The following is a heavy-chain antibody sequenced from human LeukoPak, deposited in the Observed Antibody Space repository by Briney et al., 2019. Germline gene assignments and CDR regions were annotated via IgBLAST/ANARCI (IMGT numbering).Heavy chain of an antibody. J-gene: IGHJ4*02. Sequence: SQTLSLTCTVSGGSISSADYYWSWIRQPPGKGLEWIEYIYYSGSTYNNPSLKSRVSISIDTSKNQFSLKLSSVTAADTAVYYCASGYETGYYFDYWGQGTLVTVSS. CDR1: GGSISSADYY. CDR3: ASGYETGYYFDY. V-gene: IGHV4-30-4*01. D-gene: IGHD3-9*01. CDR2: IYYSGST.